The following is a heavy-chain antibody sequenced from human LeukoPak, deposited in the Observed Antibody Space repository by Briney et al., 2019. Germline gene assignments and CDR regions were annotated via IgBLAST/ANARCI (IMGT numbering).Heavy chain of an antibody. CDR2: INHSGST. V-gene: IGHV4-34*01. CDR3: ARTDTMVRVFDY. Sequence: SETLSLTCAVYGGSFSGYYWSWIRQPPGKGLEWIGEINHSGSTNYNPSLKSRVTISVDTSKNQFSLKLSSVTAADTAVYYCARTDTMVRVFDYWGQGTLVTVSS. J-gene: IGHJ4*02. D-gene: IGHD3-10*01. CDR1: GGSFSGYY.